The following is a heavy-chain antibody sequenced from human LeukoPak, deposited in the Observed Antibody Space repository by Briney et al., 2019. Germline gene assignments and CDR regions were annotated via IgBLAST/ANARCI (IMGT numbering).Heavy chain of an antibody. Sequence: PGGSLRLSCAASGFAFSNYDMLWVRQVTGKGLEWVSAINTAADTYYPDSVKGRFTISRDNAKNLLYLQINRLRAQDTAVYYCASKALDYFCFDSWGQGTLVTVSS. V-gene: IGHV3-13*04. D-gene: IGHD3-16*01. J-gene: IGHJ4*02. CDR3: ASKALDYFCFDS. CDR1: GFAFSNYD. CDR2: INTAADT.